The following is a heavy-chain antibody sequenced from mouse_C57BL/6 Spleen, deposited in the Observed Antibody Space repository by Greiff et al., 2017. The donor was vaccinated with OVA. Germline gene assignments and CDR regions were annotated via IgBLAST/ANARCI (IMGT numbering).Heavy chain of an antibody. V-gene: IGHV1-53*01. J-gene: IGHJ3*01. D-gene: IGHD2-1*01. CDR2: INPSNGGT. Sequence: VQLQQPGTELVKPGASVKLSCKASGYTFTSYWMHWVKQRPGQGLEWIGNINPSNGGTNYNEKFKSKATLTVDKSSSTAYMQLSSLTSEDSADYYCARMDYGNYVSFAYWGQGTLVTVSA. CDR1: GYTFTSYW. CDR3: ARMDYGNYVSFAY.